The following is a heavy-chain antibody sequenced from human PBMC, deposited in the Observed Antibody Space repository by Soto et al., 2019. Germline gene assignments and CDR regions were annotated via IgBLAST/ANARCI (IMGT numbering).Heavy chain of an antibody. J-gene: IGHJ4*02. CDR1: GFTFTSYA. D-gene: IGHD4-17*01. CDR2: ISGSGGST. V-gene: IGHV3-23*01. CDR3: AKDRYGDYSLDN. Sequence: QAGGSLRLSCAASGFTFTSYAMSWVRQAPGKGLEWVSAISGSGGSTDYADSVKGRFTISRDNSKNTLYLQVKSLRAEDTAVYYCAKDRYGDYSLDNWGQGTLVTVSS.